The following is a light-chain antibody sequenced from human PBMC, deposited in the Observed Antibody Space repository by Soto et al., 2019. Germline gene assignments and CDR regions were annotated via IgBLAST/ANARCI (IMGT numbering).Light chain of an antibody. J-gene: IGKJ4*01. Sequence: DIQMTQSPSSLSASVGDRVTITCRASQSISSYLNWYQQKPGKAPKLLIYAASSLQSGVPSRFSGSGSGTDFTLTISSQQPEDFATYYCQQSYSTPLLTFGGGTKVEIK. CDR1: QSISSY. CDR2: AAS. V-gene: IGKV1-39*01. CDR3: QQSYSTPLLT.